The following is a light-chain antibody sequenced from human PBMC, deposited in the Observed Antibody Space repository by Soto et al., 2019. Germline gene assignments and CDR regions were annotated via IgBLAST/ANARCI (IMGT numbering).Light chain of an antibody. V-gene: IGKV2D-29*01. CDR3: MQSVQVPWT. CDR1: QSLLHINGETS. Sequence: DLVMTQTPLSLSVPPGQPASISCKSGQSLLHINGETSLYWYLQKPGQPPQLLIYEVSNRLSGVPDRFSGSGSGTDFTLKISRVEAEDVGIYYCMQSVQVPWTFGQGTKVEIK. J-gene: IGKJ1*01. CDR2: EVS.